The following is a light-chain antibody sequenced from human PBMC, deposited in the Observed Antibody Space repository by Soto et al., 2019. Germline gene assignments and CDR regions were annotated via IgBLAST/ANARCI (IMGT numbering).Light chain of an antibody. CDR1: SSNIGAGYD. CDR2: GNS. J-gene: IGLJ3*02. Sequence: QSVLTQPPSVSGAPGQRVTISCTESSSNIGAGYDVHWYQQLPGTAPKLLIYGNSNRPSGVPDRFSGSKSGTSASLAITGLQAQDEADYYCQSSDSSLSGWVFGGGTKLTVL. V-gene: IGLV1-40*01. CDR3: QSSDSSLSGWV.